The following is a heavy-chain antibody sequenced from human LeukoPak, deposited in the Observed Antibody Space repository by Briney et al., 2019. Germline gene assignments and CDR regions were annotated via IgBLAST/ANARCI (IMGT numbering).Heavy chain of an antibody. CDR1: GFTFSNYA. CDR2: ISGNGGST. CDR3: AKDIYDSSGYYLTVDY. Sequence: GGSLRLSCAVSGFTFSNYAMSWVRQAPGKGLEWVSAISGNGGSTYYADSVKGRFTISRDNPKNTLFLQMNSLRAEDTAIYYCAKDIYDSSGYYLTVDYWGQGTLVTVSS. J-gene: IGHJ4*02. D-gene: IGHD3-22*01. V-gene: IGHV3-23*01.